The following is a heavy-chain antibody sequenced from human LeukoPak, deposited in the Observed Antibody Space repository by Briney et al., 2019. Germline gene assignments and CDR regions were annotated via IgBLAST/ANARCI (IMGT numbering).Heavy chain of an antibody. Sequence: GGSLRLSCAASGFTFSSYAMSWVCQAPGKGLEWVSAISGSGGSTYYADSVKGRFTISRDNSKNTLYLQLNSLRAEDTAVYYCAKDAHYYDSSGYYYFDYWGQGTLVTVSS. V-gene: IGHV3-23*01. CDR2: ISGSGGST. CDR1: GFTFSSYA. D-gene: IGHD3-22*01. J-gene: IGHJ4*02. CDR3: AKDAHYYDSSGYYYFDY.